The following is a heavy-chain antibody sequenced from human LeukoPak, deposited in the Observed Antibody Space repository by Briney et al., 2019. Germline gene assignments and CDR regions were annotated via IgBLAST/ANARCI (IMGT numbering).Heavy chain of an antibody. D-gene: IGHD4-11*01. V-gene: IGHV3-23*01. Sequence: GGSLRLSCAVSGFTFSSYAISWVRQAPGKGLEWVSGISGSGGTTYYADSVKGRFTISREESKNTVYLQMISLRGEDTAVYYCAKTTVTTRAWYFDYWGQGTLVTVSS. CDR3: AKTTVTTRAWYFDY. CDR2: ISGSGGTT. J-gene: IGHJ4*02. CDR1: GFTFSSYA.